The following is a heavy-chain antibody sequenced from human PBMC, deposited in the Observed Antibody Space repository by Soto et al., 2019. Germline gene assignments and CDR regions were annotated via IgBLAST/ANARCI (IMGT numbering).Heavy chain of an antibody. J-gene: IGHJ5*02. CDR2: INGSSSTM. D-gene: IGHD2-15*01. V-gene: IGHV3-48*02. CDR3: ARGDRFRCSGERCFSDGLFLS. CDR1: GFTFGIYS. Sequence: EVQLVESGGGLVQRGGSLRLSCAASGFTFGIYSMNWVRQAPGKGLEWISYINGSSSTMYYADSVKGRFIISRDNADNSLYRQMNSLSDADTAVYYCARGDRFRCSGERCFSDGLFLSWGQGTLVTVSS.